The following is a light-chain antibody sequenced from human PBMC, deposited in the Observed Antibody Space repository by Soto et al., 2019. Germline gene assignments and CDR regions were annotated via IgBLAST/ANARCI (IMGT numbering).Light chain of an antibody. CDR1: SSNIGAGYD. J-gene: IGLJ1*01. V-gene: IGLV1-40*01. Sequence: QSVLTQPPSVSGAPGQSVTISCTGSSSNIGAGYDVHWYQQLPGTAPKLLISGNSNRPSGVPDRFSGAKSGTSASLAITGLQAEDEADSYCQSYDSSLSGYVFGTGTKLNVL. CDR3: QSYDSSLSGYV. CDR2: GNS.